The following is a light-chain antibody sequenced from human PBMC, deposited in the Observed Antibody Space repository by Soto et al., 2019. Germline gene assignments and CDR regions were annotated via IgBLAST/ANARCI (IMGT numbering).Light chain of an antibody. CDR1: SSDVGDYNY. Sequence: QSVLTQPPSASGTPGQSVTIPCTGTSSDVGDYNYVSWYQQHPGKAPKLVIYEVSRRPSGVPDRFSGSKSGNTASLTVSGLQAEDEADYYCSSNAGSTNLVFGGGTQLTVL. J-gene: IGLJ2*01. V-gene: IGLV2-8*01. CDR2: EVS. CDR3: SSNAGSTNLV.